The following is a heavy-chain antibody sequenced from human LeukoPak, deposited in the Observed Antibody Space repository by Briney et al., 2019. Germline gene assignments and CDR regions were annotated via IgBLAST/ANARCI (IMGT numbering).Heavy chain of an antibody. CDR2: ISGGGGST. D-gene: IGHD2-21*02. V-gene: IGHV3-23*01. Sequence: GGSLRLSCAASGFTFSSYAMSWVRQAPGKGLEWVSAISGGGGSTYYADSVKGRFTISRDNAKNSLYLQMNSLRAEDTAVYYCASGDRVTAGFDYWGQGTLVTVSS. J-gene: IGHJ4*02. CDR3: ASGDRVTAGFDY. CDR1: GFTFSSYA.